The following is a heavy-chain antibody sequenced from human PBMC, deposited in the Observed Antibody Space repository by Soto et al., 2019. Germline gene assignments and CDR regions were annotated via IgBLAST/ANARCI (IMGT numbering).Heavy chain of an antibody. D-gene: IGHD5-18*01. CDR1: GGSVSSGSYY. V-gene: IGHV4-61*01. CDR3: AREKDTAMVRSRYYYYYGMDV. CDR2: IYYSGST. J-gene: IGHJ6*02. Sequence: SETLSLTCTVSGGSVSSGSYYWSWIRQPPGKGLEWIGYIYYSGSTNYNPSLKSRVTISVDTSKNQFSLKLSSVTAADTAVYYCAREKDTAMVRSRYYYYYGMDVWGQGTTVTVS.